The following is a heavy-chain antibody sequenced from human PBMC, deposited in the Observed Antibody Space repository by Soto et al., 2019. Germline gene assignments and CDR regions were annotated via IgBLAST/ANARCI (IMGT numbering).Heavy chain of an antibody. CDR3: ARSQGSSTSLEIYYYYYYGMDV. CDR2: IIPISGTA. V-gene: IGHV1-69*01. D-gene: IGHD2-2*01. CDR1: GGTFSSYA. Sequence: QVQLVQSGAEVKNPGSSLKVSCKASGGTFSSYAISWVRQAPGQGLEWMGGIIPISGTANYAQKFQGRVTITADESTSTAYMELSSLRSEDTAVYYCARSQGSSTSLEIYYYYYYGMDVWGQGTTVTVSS. J-gene: IGHJ6*02.